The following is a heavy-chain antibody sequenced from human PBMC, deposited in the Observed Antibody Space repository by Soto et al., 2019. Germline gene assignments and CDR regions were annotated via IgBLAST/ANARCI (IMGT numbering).Heavy chain of an antibody. CDR3: ARAYSSGWQTDY. CDR1: GFTFSSYS. D-gene: IGHD6-19*01. Sequence: GRSLRLSCAGSGFTFSSYSMNWVRQAPGKGLEWVSYISSSSSSICYADSVKGRFTISRDNAKNSLYLQMNSLRDDDTAVYYCARAYSSGWQTDYWGQGTLVTVSS. CDR2: ISSSSSSI. J-gene: IGHJ4*02. V-gene: IGHV3-48*02.